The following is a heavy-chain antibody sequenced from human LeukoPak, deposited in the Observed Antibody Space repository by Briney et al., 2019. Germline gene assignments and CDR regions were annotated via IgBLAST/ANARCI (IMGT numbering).Heavy chain of an antibody. CDR3: ARDLAVKHIVVVTAIKPQASYTFDY. Sequence: GGSLRLSCAASGFTFSSYSMNWVRQAPGKGLEWVSYISSSSSTIYYADSVKGRFTISRDNAKNSLYLQMNSLRAEDTAVYYCARDLAVKHIVVVTAIKPQASYTFDYWGQGTLVTVSS. CDR2: ISSSSSTI. CDR1: GFTFSSYS. V-gene: IGHV3-48*04. J-gene: IGHJ4*02. D-gene: IGHD2-21*02.